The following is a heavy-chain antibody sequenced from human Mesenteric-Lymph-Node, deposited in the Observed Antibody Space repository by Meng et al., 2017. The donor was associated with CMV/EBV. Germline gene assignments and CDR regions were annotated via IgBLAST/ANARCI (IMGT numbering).Heavy chain of an antibody. Sequence: ASVKVSCKASGYTFTSYDINWVRQAPGQGLEWMGWINPNSGGTNYAQKFQGRVTMTRDTSISTAYMELSRLRSDDTAVYYCATGIVVVPDDYYYYGMDVWGQGTTVTVSS. J-gene: IGHJ6*02. V-gene: IGHV1-2*02. D-gene: IGHD2-2*01. CDR2: INPNSGGT. CDR3: ATGIVVVPDDYYYYGMDV. CDR1: GYTFTSYD.